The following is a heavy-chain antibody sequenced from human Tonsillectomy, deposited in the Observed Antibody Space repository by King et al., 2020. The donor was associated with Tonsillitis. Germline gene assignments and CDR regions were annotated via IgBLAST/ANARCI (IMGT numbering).Heavy chain of an antibody. V-gene: IGHV4-39*01. CDR1: GGSISSSDHY. D-gene: IGHD1-26*01. Sequence: QLQESGPGVVKPSETLSLTCTVSGGSISSSDHYWAWIRQPPGKGLGWIGDMYYSGTSFYNSSLKSRITISGDTSENRFSLKLSSVTAADTAVYFCAGNVSGSFDYWGQGALVTVSS. CDR3: AGNVSGSFDY. J-gene: IGHJ4*02. CDR2: MYYSGTS.